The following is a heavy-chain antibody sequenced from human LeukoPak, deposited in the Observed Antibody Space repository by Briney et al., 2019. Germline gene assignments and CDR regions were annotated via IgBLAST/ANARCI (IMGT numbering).Heavy chain of an antibody. CDR3: ARDGLWPYYFDH. CDR2: IYYSGST. CDR1: GGSISSYY. J-gene: IGHJ4*02. D-gene: IGHD3-10*01. V-gene: IGHV4-59*01. Sequence: PSETLSLTCTVSGGSISSYYWNWIRQPPGKGLEWIGYIYYSGSTNYNPSLKGRVSISVDTSKNQFSLKLSSVTAADTAVYYCARDGLWPYYFDHWGQGTLVTVSS.